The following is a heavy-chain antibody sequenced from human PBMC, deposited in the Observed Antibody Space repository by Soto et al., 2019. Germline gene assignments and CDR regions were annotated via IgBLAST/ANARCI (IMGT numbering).Heavy chain of an antibody. Sequence: SETLSLTCTVSGGSVSSDSYYWSWIRQPPGKGLEWIAYIYYSGSTNYNPSLKSRVTISLDTPKNQFSLKLSSVSAADTAVYYCARRAYCSSTSCYGPHFDYWGQGTLVTVAS. CDR3: ARRAYCSSTSCYGPHFDY. CDR1: GGSVSSDSYY. J-gene: IGHJ4*02. CDR2: IYYSGST. V-gene: IGHV4-61*01. D-gene: IGHD2-2*01.